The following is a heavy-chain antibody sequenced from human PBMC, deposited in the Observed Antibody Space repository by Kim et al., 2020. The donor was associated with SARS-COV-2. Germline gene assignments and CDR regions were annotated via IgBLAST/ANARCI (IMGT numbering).Heavy chain of an antibody. CDR1: DGSLNYYY. CDR3: AMTASGVVGYGMDV. CDR2: VYHGGIT. Sequence: SETLSLNCAVYDGSLNYYYWSWIRQPPGKGLEWIGEVYHGGITNYNPSLRSRVTILVDSSKKQFSLKLTSVTAADTAVYYCAMTASGVVGYGMDVWGQGTTVTVSS. J-gene: IGHJ6*02. D-gene: IGHD2-21*01. V-gene: IGHV4-34*01.